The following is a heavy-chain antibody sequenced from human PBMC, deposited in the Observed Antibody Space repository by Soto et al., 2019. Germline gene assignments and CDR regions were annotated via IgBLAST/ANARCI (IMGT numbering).Heavy chain of an antibody. D-gene: IGHD6-19*01. Sequence: PGGSLRLSCVGSGFTFSDNYISWIRQAPGKGLEWLSYISSSGTTIYYADSVKGRFTMSRDNAKNSVYLQMNSLRAGDTAVYYCAREAGKVDYWGQGTLVTVSS. CDR1: GFTFSDNY. CDR3: AREAGKVDY. V-gene: IGHV3-11*01. J-gene: IGHJ4*02. CDR2: ISSSGTTI.